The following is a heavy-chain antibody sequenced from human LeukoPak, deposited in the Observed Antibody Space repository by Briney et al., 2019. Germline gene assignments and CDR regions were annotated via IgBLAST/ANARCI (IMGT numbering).Heavy chain of an antibody. J-gene: IGHJ4*02. CDR1: GFSFSTSG. CDR3: ARESSRIAIGTIDF. V-gene: IGHV3-30*02. Sequence: GGSLRLSCAPSGFSFSTSGMHWVRQAPGKGLEWVGFLQNDGSEKYFAGSVKGRFTISRDNSKNTLYLQMKSLRAEDTAVYYCARESSRIAIGTIDFWGQGTLVTVSS. CDR2: LQNDGSEK. D-gene: IGHD6-13*01.